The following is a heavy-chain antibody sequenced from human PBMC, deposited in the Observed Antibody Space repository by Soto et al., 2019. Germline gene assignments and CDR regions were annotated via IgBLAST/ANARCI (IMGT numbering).Heavy chain of an antibody. Sequence: ESGGGVVQPGRSLRLSCAASGFTFSSYGMHWVRQAPGKGLEWVAVIWYDGSNKYYADSVKGRFTISRDNSKNTLYLQMNSLRAEDTAVYYCARVSTDYYDSSGYYFPDYWGQGTLVTVSS. V-gene: IGHV3-33*01. D-gene: IGHD3-22*01. J-gene: IGHJ4*02. CDR2: IWYDGSNK. CDR3: ARVSTDYYDSSGYYFPDY. CDR1: GFTFSSYG.